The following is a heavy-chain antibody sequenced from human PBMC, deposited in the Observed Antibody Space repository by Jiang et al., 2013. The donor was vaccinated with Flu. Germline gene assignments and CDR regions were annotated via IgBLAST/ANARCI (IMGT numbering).Heavy chain of an antibody. CDR2: IYYSGST. Sequence: CTVSGGSISSGGYYWSWIRQHPGKGLEWIGYIYYSGSTYYNPSLKSRVTISVDTSKNQFSLKLSSVTAADTAVYYCARAPFYGSGLGVWGQGTTVTVSS. D-gene: IGHD3-10*01. V-gene: IGHV4-31*03. CDR3: ARAPFYGSGLGV. J-gene: IGHJ6*02. CDR1: GGSISSGGYY.